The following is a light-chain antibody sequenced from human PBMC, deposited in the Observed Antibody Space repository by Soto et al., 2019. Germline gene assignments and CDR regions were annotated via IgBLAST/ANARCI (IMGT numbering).Light chain of an antibody. Sequence: DIVMTQSPLSLPVTPGEPASISCRSSQSFLHSDGYNYLDWYLQKPGQSPQLLIYLGSNRASGVPDRFSGSGSGTDFTLKISRLEAEDVGLYYCMQALQTHPITFGQGPRLEIK. CDR2: LGS. V-gene: IGKV2-28*01. CDR3: MQALQTHPIT. J-gene: IGKJ5*01. CDR1: QSFLHSDGYNY.